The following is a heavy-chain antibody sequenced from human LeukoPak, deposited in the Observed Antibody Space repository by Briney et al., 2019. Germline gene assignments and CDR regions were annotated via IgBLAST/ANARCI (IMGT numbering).Heavy chain of an antibody. CDR1: GYTFTSYG. CDR2: ISAYNGDT. D-gene: IGHD3-10*01. V-gene: IGHV1-18*01. Sequence: ASVTVSCKASGYTFTSYGISWVRQAPGQGLEWVGWISAYNGDTNYAQKLQGRVTMTTDTSTSTAYMELRSLRSDDTAVYYCARVDYYGSGSYYFPKSPTDYWGQGTLVTVSS. J-gene: IGHJ4*02. CDR3: ARVDYYGSGSYYFPKSPTDY.